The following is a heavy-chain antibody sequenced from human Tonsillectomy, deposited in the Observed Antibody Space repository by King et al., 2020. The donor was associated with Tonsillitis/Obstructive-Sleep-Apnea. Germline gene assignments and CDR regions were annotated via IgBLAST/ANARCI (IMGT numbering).Heavy chain of an antibody. D-gene: IGHD5-18*01. V-gene: IGHV3-23*04. Sequence: VQLVESGGGLVQPGGSLRLSCVASGFTLSSYAMNWVRQAPGKGLEWVSGISGIGGTYYADSVKGRFTISRDNSKNTLYMQMNSLRAEDTAVYHCAKDQARMQVWLKGALNWFDPWGQGTLVTVSS. CDR3: AKDQARMQVWLKGALNWFDP. CDR1: GFTLSSYA. CDR2: ISGIGGT. J-gene: IGHJ5*02.